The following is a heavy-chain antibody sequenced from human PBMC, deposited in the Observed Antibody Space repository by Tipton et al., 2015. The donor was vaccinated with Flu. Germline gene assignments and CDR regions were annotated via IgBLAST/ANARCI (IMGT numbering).Heavy chain of an antibody. Sequence: TLSLTCTVSGGSLSSFYWSWIRQPAGKGLEWIGRIYTSGSTKYNPSLKSRLSMSVDTSKSQFSLKLTSVTAADTAVYYCARVGVVTPFDYWGQGTLVTVSS. CDR3: ARVGVVTPFDY. V-gene: IGHV4-4*07. CDR1: GGSLSSFY. D-gene: IGHD4-23*01. CDR2: IYTSGST. J-gene: IGHJ4*02.